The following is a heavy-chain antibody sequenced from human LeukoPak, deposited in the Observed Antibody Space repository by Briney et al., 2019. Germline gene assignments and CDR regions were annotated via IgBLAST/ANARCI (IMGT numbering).Heavy chain of an antibody. CDR2: ISWNSGSI. J-gene: IGHJ4*02. CDR3: AKAPHGSYTTTTTFDY. CDR1: GFTFDDYA. D-gene: IGHD1-26*01. V-gene: IGHV3-9*01. Sequence: GGSLRLSCAASGFTFDDYAMHWVRQAPGKGLEWVSGISWNSGSIGYADSVKGRFTISRDNAKNSLYLQMNSLRAEDTALYYCAKAPHGSYTTTTTFDYWGQGTLVTVSS.